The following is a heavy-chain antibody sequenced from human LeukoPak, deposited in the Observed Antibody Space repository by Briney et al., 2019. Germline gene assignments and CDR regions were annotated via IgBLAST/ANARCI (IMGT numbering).Heavy chain of an antibody. J-gene: IGHJ4*02. CDR2: IASETYGGTA. CDR1: GFTFGDYA. Sequence: GGSLRLSCTASGFTFGDYAMTWVRQAPGKGLEWVGFIASETYGGTAEYAASVKGRFIISRDNSKSIAYLQMNSLKTEDTAVYYCTRDQTPYYWGQGTLVTVSS. V-gene: IGHV3-49*04. CDR3: TRDQTPYY.